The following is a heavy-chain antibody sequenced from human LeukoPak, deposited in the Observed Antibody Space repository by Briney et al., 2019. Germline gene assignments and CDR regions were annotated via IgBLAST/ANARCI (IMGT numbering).Heavy chain of an antibody. D-gene: IGHD2-8*01. J-gene: IGHJ6*03. V-gene: IGHV3-23*01. CDR1: GFTFSSYA. Sequence: GESLRLSCAASGFTFSSYAMNWVRQAPGRGLEWVSGFSGSGGTTYYADSVKGRFTISRDNSKNTLYLQMNSLRAEDTAVYYCANGNRCTSPNCLGYYYFYMDVWGKGTTVTVSS. CDR3: ANGNRCTSPNCLGYYYFYMDV. CDR2: FSGSGGTT.